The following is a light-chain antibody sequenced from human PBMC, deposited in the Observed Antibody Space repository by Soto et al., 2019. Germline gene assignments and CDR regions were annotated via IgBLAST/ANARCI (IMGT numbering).Light chain of an antibody. CDR3: CSYAGGSTSNYV. J-gene: IGLJ1*01. CDR1: SSDVGSYNL. CDR2: EVS. Sequence: QSVLTQPAAVSGSPGQSITISCTGPSSDVGSYNLVSWFQQHPGKAPKLIIYEVSKRPSGLSNRFSGSKSGNTASLTISGLQAEDEADYYCCSYAGGSTSNYVFGTGTKVTVL. V-gene: IGLV2-23*02.